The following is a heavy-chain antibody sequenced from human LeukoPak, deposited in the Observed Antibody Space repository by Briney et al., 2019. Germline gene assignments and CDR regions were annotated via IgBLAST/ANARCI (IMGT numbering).Heavy chain of an antibody. J-gene: IGHJ4*02. CDR1: GYTFTSYY. Sequence: ASVKVSCKASGYTFTSYYMHWVRQAPGQGLEWMGIINPSGGSTSYAQKFQGRVTMTGDTSTSTVYMELSSLRSEDTAVYYCARGGAYYDILTGRISWPDYFDYWGQGTLVTVSS. CDR3: ARGGAYYDILTGRISWPDYFDY. D-gene: IGHD3-9*01. V-gene: IGHV1-46*01. CDR2: INPSGGST.